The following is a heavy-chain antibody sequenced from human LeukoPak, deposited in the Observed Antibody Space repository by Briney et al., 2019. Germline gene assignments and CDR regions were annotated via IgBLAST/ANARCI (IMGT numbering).Heavy chain of an antibody. CDR3: ARDSQQWLGYNWFDP. D-gene: IGHD6-19*01. CDR1: GGSISSGSYY. CDR2: IYTSGST. J-gene: IGHJ5*02. V-gene: IGHV4-61*02. Sequence: PSETLSLTCTVSGGSISSGSYYWHWIRQPAGKGLEWIGRIYTSGSTNYNPSLKSRVTISVDTSKNQFSLKLSSVTAADTAVYYCARDSQQWLGYNWFDPWGQGTLVTVFS.